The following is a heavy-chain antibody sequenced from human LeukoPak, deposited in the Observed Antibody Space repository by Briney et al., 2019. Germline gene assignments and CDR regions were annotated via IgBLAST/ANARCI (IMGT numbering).Heavy chain of an antibody. Sequence: SETLSLTCAVSGGSISSSNWWSWVRQPPGKGLEWIGEIYHSGSTNYNPSLKSRVTISVDKSKNQFSLKLSSVTAADTAVYYCASRIMITFGGVIAHDCWGQGTLVTVSS. D-gene: IGHD3-16*02. CDR3: ASRIMITFGGVIAHDC. V-gene: IGHV4-4*02. CDR1: GGSISSSNW. J-gene: IGHJ4*02. CDR2: IYHSGST.